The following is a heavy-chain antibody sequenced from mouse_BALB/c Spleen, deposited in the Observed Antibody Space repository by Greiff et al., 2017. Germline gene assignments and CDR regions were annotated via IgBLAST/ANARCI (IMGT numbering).Heavy chain of an antibody. CDR2: ISSGSSTI. CDR1: GFTFSSYG. Sequence: EVMLVESGGGLVQPGGSLKLSCAASGFTFSSYGMHWVRQAPEKGLEWVAHISSGSSTIYYADTVKGRFTISRDNPKNTLFLQMSSLKSEDTAMYWCTREGDADYFDYWGQGTTLTVSS. J-gene: IGHJ2*01. CDR3: TREGDADYFDY. V-gene: IGHV5-17*02.